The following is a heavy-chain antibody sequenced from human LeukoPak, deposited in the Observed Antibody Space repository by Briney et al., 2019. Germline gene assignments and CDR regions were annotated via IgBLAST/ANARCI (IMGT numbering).Heavy chain of an antibody. V-gene: IGHV4-39*07. D-gene: IGHD6-19*01. CDR1: GGSISSSSYY. Sequence: SETLSLTCTVSGGSISSSSYYWGWIRQPPGTGLEWIGSIYYSGSTYYNPSLKSRVTISVDTSKNQFSLKLSSVTAADTAVYYCARGVSSSGWYEIDSWGRGTLVTVSS. J-gene: IGHJ4*02. CDR3: ARGVSSSGWYEIDS. CDR2: IYYSGST.